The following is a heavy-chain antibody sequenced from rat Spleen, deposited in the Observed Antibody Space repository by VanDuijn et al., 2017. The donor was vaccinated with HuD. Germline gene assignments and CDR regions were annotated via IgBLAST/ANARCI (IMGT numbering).Heavy chain of an antibody. CDR2: ISYEGSST. J-gene: IGHJ4*01. CDR3: ARQEYRYNCDYDVMDA. Sequence: EVQLVESGGGLVQPGRSLKLSCAASGFTFSDYYMAWVRQAPKKGLEWVASISYEGSSTYYGDSVKGRFTISRDNAKSTLYLQMNSRGSEDTATYYCARQEYRYNCDYDVMDAWGQGASVTVSS. V-gene: IGHV5-22*01. CDR1: GFTFSDYY. D-gene: IGHD1-5*01.